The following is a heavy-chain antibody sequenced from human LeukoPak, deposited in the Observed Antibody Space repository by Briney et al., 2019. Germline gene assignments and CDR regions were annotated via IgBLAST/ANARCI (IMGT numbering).Heavy chain of an antibody. V-gene: IGHV5-51*01. CDR1: GYSFTSYW. Sequence: GESLKISCKGSGYSFTSYWIGWVRQMPGKGLEWMGIIYPGDSDTRYSPSFQGQVTISADKSISTAYLQWSSLKASDTAMYYCARHFLPGTSEYWFDPWGQGTLVTVSS. J-gene: IGHJ5*02. CDR3: ARHFLPGTSEYWFDP. CDR2: IYPGDSDT. D-gene: IGHD1-1*01.